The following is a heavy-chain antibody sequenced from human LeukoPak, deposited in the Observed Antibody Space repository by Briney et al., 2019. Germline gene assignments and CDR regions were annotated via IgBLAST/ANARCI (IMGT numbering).Heavy chain of an antibody. V-gene: IGHV3-74*01. J-gene: IGHJ3*02. CDR1: GFTFSSYW. CDR3: TRAAPNAFDI. CDR2: ISTDGSSSK. Sequence: GGSLRLSCAASGFTFSSYWMHWVRQAPGKGLVWVSRISTDGSSSKTYADSVKGRFTISRDNAKNTPYLQMNSLGAEDTAVYYCTRAAPNAFDIWGQGTMVTVSS.